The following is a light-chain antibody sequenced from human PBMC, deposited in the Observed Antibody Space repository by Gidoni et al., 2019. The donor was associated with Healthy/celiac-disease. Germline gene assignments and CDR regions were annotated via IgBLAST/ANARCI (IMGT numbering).Light chain of an antibody. V-gene: IGKV3-20*01. Sequence: DIVLTQYPGTLSLSPGERATLSCRAGQTISNNYLAWYQQRPGQAPRLLIFGASSRATGIPDRFSGSGSGTDFTLTISTLEPEDFALYYCQHYTTSMLTFXGXTRVEIK. CDR2: GAS. CDR3: QHYTTSMLT. CDR1: QTISNNY. J-gene: IGKJ4*01.